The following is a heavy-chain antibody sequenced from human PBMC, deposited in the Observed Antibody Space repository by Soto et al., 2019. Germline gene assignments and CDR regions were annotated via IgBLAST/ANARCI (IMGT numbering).Heavy chain of an antibody. CDR1: GFTFSSYW. J-gene: IGHJ6*02. D-gene: IGHD1-26*01. V-gene: IGHV3-74*01. Sequence: EVQLVESGGGLVQPGGSLRLSCAASGFTFSSYWMHWVRQVPGKGLVWVSRINSDGSSTSYADSVKGRFTISRDNAKNTLYLQMNSLRAEDTAVYYCASLADTWLDLLQSHGMDVWGQGTTVTVSS. CDR3: ASLADTWLDLLQSHGMDV. CDR2: INSDGSST.